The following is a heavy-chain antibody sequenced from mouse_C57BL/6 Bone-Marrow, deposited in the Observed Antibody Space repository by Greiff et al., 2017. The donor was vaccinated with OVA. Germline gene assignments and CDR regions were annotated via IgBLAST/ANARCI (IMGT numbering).Heavy chain of an antibody. CDR3: AIILSEAWFAY. CDR2: IHPSDSDT. D-gene: IGHD3-2*02. CDR1: GYTFTSYW. Sequence: QVQLQQPGAELVKPGASVKVSCKASGYTFTSYWMHWVKQRPGQGLEWIGRIHPSDSDTNSNQKFKGKATLTVDKSSSTAYMPLSSLTSEDSAVYYCAIILSEAWFAYWGQGTLVTVSA. J-gene: IGHJ3*01. V-gene: IGHV1-74*01.